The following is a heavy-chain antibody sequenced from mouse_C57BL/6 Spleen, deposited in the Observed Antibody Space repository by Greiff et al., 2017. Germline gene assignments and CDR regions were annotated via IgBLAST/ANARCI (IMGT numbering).Heavy chain of an antibody. CDR2: IYPGSGNT. Sequence: QVQLQQSGAELVRPGASVKLSCRASGYTFTDYYINWVKQRPGQGLEWIARIYPGSGNTYYNEKFKGKATLTAEKSSSTAYMQLSSLTSEDSAVYFCARDYGSSLRYFDVWGTGTTVTVSS. CDR1: GYTFTDYY. CDR3: ARDYGSSLRYFDV. V-gene: IGHV1-76*01. J-gene: IGHJ1*03. D-gene: IGHD1-1*01.